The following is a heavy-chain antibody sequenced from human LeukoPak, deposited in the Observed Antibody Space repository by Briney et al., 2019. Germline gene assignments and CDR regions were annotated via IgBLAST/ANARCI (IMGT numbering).Heavy chain of an antibody. Sequence: PSQTLSLTCTVSGGSISSGNYYWSWIRQPAGKGLEWIGRIYTSGSTNYNPSLKSRVTISVDTSKNQFSLKLSSVTAADTAVYYCARDPHYYDSSGAHDAFDIWGQGTMVTVSS. J-gene: IGHJ3*02. D-gene: IGHD3-22*01. CDR2: IYTSGST. V-gene: IGHV4-61*02. CDR3: ARDPHYYDSSGAHDAFDI. CDR1: GGSISSGNYY.